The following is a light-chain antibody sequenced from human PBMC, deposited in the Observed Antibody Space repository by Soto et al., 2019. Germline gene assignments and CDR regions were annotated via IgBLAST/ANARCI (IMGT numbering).Light chain of an antibody. Sequence: SYELTQPPSVSVSPGQTASISCSGGDWGKTYASWYQQRPGQSPVLIIYQDSKRPSGIPERFSGSISGDTATLTISGTHTLDEADYYCQAWDSHAYVFGSGTKVTVL. CDR1: DWGKTY. J-gene: IGLJ1*01. V-gene: IGLV3-1*01. CDR2: QDS. CDR3: QAWDSHAYV.